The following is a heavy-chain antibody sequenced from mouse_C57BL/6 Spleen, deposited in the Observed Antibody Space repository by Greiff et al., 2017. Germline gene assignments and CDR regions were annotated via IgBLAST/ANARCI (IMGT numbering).Heavy chain of an antibody. CDR3: ARSPYDGFDY. CDR1: GFTFTDYY. D-gene: IGHD2-12*01. CDR2: IRNKANGYTT. V-gene: IGHV7-3*01. J-gene: IGHJ2*01. Sequence: EVQRVASGGGLVQPGGSLSLSCAASGFTFTDYYMSWVRQPPGKALEWLGFIRNKANGYTTEYSASVKGRFTISRDNSQSILYLQMNALRAEDSATYYCARSPYDGFDYWGQGTTLTVSS.